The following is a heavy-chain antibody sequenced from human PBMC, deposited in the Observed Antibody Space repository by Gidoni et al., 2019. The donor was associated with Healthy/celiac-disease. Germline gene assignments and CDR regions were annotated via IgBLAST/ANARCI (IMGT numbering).Heavy chain of an antibody. J-gene: IGHJ6*02. CDR2: INPNSGGT. V-gene: IGHV1-2*04. Sequence: QVQLVQSGAEVKKPGASVKVSCKASGYTFTGYYIHWVRQAPGQGLEWMGWINPNSGGTNYAQKFQGWVTMTRDTSISTAYMELSRLRSDDTAVYYCARESFSTIAAAAHGDGMDVWGQGTTVTVSS. CDR1: GYTFTGYY. D-gene: IGHD6-13*01. CDR3: ARESFSTIAAAAHGDGMDV.